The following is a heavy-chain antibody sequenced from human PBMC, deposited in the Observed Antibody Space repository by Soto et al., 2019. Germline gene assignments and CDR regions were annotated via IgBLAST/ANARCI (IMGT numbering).Heavy chain of an antibody. CDR3: ARSITMISRNAFDF. J-gene: IGHJ3*01. Sequence: ASVKVSCKASGYTFTSYGISWVRQAPGQGLEWMGWISAYNGNTNYAQKLQGRVTMTTDTSTSTAYMELRSLRSDDTAVYYCARSITMISRNAFDFWGQATMVTVSS. D-gene: IGHD3-22*01. CDR1: GYTFTSYG. V-gene: IGHV1-18*01. CDR2: ISAYNGNT.